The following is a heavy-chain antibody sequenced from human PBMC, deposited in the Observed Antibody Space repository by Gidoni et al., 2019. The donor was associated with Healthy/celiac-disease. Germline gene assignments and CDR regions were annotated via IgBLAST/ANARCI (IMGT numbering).Heavy chain of an antibody. V-gene: IGHV1-8*01. D-gene: IGHD3-16*02. Sequence: QVQLVQSGAEVKKPGASVKVYCKASGYTFTSYDIKWVRQATGQGLEWMGWSNPNSCNTGYAQNFQGRATMTRNTSISTAYMELSSLRSEDTAVYYCARVGDYIWGIYRNSGYYGMDVWGQGTTVTVSS. CDR1: GYTFTSYD. CDR3: ARVGDYIWGIYRNSGYYGMDV. CDR2: SNPNSCNT. J-gene: IGHJ6*02.